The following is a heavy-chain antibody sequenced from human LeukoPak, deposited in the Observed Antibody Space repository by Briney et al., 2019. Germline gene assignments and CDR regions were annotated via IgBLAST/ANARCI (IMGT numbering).Heavy chain of an antibody. D-gene: IGHD1-26*01. CDR3: GRRRPPSGTGGFDY. Sequence: ESLQISCQGSGYPSTSYWIGWVRRLPGKGLEWMGIIYPVDSDTRYSPSFQGQVTISAHTSISTAYLQGSSLTASDTAMYCCGRRRPPSGTGGFDYWGQGGLVSVCS. CDR1: GYPSTSYW. CDR2: IYPVDSDT. V-gene: IGHV5-51*01. J-gene: IGHJ4*02.